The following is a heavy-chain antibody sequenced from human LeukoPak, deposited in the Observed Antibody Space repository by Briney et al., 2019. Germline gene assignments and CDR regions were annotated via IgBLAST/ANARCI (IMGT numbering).Heavy chain of an antibody. CDR1: GFTFSTYS. Sequence: PGGSLRLSCAASGFTFSTYSMVWVRQAPGKGLEYVSAISSNGGSTHYANPVKGRFTISRDNSKNTLYPQMGSLRAEDMAMYYCASLDPAVTTEGVDSWGQGTLVAVSS. J-gene: IGHJ5*01. CDR3: ASLDPAVTTEGVDS. V-gene: IGHV3-64*01. CDR2: ISSNGGST. D-gene: IGHD4-17*01.